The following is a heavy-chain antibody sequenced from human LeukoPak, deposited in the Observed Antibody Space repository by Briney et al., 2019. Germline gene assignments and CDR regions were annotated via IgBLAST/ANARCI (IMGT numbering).Heavy chain of an antibody. V-gene: IGHV4-30-4*01. CDR3: ARAATGGYYDPTLRNWFDP. CDR2: IYYSGST. Sequence: PSETLSLTCTVSGGSISSGDYYWSWIRQPPGKGLEWIGYIYYSGSTYYNPSLKSRVTISVDTSKNQFSLKLSSVTAADTAVYYCARAATGGYYDPTLRNWFDPWGQGTLVTVSS. D-gene: IGHD3-22*01. J-gene: IGHJ5*02. CDR1: GGSISSGDYY.